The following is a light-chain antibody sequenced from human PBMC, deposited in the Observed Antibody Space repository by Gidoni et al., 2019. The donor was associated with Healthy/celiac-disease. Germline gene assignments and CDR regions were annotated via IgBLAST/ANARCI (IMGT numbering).Light chain of an antibody. J-gene: IGKJ3*01. V-gene: IGKV3-20*01. CDR3: QQYGSAPFT. Sequence: EIVLTQSPGTLSLSPWERATLSCRASQSVSSRYLDWYQKKPGQAPRLLIYGASSRATGIPDRFSGSRSGTDVTLTISRLEPEDFAVYYCQQYGSAPFTFGPGTKVDIK. CDR2: GAS. CDR1: QSVSSRY.